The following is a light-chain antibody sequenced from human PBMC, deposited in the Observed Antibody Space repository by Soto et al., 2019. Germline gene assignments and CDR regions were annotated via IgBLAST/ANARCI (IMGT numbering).Light chain of an antibody. CDR1: QSLFFTSNKKNS. J-gene: IGKJ2*01. CDR2: WGS. V-gene: IGKV4-1*01. Sequence: DIVLTQSPASLDVSLGERVTINCKSSQSLFFTSNKKNSLAWYQQKPGQPPKLIIYWGSSRESGVPARFRGAGSATDFPLPVSSLQAEDVAVYYCQQGYRSPFTFGQGPKVGIK. CDR3: QQGYRSPFT.